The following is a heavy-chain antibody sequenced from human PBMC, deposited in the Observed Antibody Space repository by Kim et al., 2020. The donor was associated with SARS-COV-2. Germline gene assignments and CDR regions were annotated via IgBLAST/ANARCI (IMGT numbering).Heavy chain of an antibody. Sequence: TNYAQKFQGAVTMTRDTSSSTGYMELSRLRYDDSAVYYCARSVDGNSHFDYWGQGTLVNVSS. D-gene: IGHD4-4*01. J-gene: IGHJ4*02. CDR3: ARSVDGNSHFDY. V-gene: IGHV1-2*02. CDR2: T.